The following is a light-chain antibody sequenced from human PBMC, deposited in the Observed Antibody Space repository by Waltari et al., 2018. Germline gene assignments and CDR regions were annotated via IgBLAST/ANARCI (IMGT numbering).Light chain of an antibody. J-gene: IGLJ1*01. CDR1: SSYLGSYAS. CDR2: DVA. Sequence: QSALTQPASVSGSPGQSITISCTGTSSYLGSYASVSWYQQHPAKAPKLLIYDVASRPSGVSHRFAASKSGNTASLTISGLQAEDEADYYCASSTSTSTLLFGTGTRVTVL. V-gene: IGLV2-14*03. CDR3: ASSTSTSTLL.